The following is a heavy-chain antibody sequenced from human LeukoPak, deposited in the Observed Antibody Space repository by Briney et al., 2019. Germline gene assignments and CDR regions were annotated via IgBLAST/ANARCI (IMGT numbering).Heavy chain of an antibody. Sequence: SGGSLRLSCAASGFTFSSYGMHWVRQAPGKGLEWEAVISYDGSNKYYADSVKGRFTISRDNSENTLYLQMNSLRAEDTAVYYCARGTVASGYSYGDYYYYYGMDVWGQGTTVTVSS. V-gene: IGHV3-30*03. CDR2: ISYDGSNK. CDR3: ARGTVASGYSYGDYYYYYGMDV. CDR1: GFTFSSYG. D-gene: IGHD5-18*01. J-gene: IGHJ6*02.